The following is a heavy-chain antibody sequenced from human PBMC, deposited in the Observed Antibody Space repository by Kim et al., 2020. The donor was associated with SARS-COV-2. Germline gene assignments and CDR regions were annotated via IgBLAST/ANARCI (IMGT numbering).Heavy chain of an antibody. D-gene: IGHD2-15*01. CDR2: MNPNSGNT. J-gene: IGHJ6*02. CDR3: ARGIHCSGGSCYWYYYYGMDV. Sequence: ASVKVSCKASGYTFTSYDINWVRQATGQGLEWMGWMNPNSGNTGYAQKFQGRVTMTRNTSISTAYMELSSLRSEDTAVYYCARGIHCSGGSCYWYYYYGMDVWGQGTTVTVSS. CDR1: GYTFTSYD. V-gene: IGHV1-8*01.